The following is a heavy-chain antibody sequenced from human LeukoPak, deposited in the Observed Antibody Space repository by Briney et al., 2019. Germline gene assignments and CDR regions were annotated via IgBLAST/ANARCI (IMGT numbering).Heavy chain of an antibody. Sequence: PAGSLRLSCAASGFSFSSYWMSWVCQPPGQGLEWVANIKQDGSEKYYVDSVKGRFTISRDNAKNSLYLQMNSLRAEDTAVYYCASCRGYYYMDVWGKGTTVTVSS. CDR2: IKQDGSEK. V-gene: IGHV3-7*01. J-gene: IGHJ6*03. CDR1: GFSFSSYW. CDR3: ASCRGYYYMDV.